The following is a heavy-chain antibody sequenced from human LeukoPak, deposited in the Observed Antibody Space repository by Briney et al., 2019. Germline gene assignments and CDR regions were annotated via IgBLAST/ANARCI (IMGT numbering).Heavy chain of an antibody. CDR2: INPNSGNT. J-gene: IGHJ4*02. Sequence: ASVKVSCKASGYTFTGYYMHWVRQAPGQGLEWMGWINPNSGNTGYAQKFQGRVTMTRNTSISTAYMELSSLRSEDTAVYYCARGPITMIVHWGQGTLVTVSS. CDR1: GYTFTGYY. V-gene: IGHV1-8*02. D-gene: IGHD3-22*01. CDR3: ARGPITMIVH.